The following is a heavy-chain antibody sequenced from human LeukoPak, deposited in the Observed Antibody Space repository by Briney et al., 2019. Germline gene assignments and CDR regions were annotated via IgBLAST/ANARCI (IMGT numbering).Heavy chain of an antibody. Sequence: ASVKVSCKASGGTFGSYAISWVRQAPGQGLEWMGRIIPIFGTANYAQKFQGRVTITTDESTSTAYMEQSSLRSEDTAVYYCARGLNYYDSSGYLDYWGQGTLVTVSS. D-gene: IGHD3-22*01. V-gene: IGHV1-69*05. CDR3: ARGLNYYDSSGYLDY. CDR2: IIPIFGTA. J-gene: IGHJ4*02. CDR1: GGTFGSYA.